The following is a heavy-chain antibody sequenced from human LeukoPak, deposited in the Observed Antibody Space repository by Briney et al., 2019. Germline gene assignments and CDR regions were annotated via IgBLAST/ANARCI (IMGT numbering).Heavy chain of an antibody. V-gene: IGHV3-23*01. CDR2: ISDSGGRT. CDR3: AKRGVVIRVILVGFHKEAYYFDS. Sequence: PGGSLRLSCAGSGFTLSNSWMGWVRQAPGKGLEWVAGISDSGGRTNYADSVKGRFTISRDNPKNTLYLQMNSLRAEDTAVYFCAKRGVVIRVILVGFHKEAYYFDSWGQGALVTVSS. CDR1: GFTLSNSW. D-gene: IGHD3-22*01. J-gene: IGHJ4*02.